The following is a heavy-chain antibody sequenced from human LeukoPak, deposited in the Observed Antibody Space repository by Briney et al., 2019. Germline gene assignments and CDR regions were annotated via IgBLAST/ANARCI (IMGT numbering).Heavy chain of an antibody. Sequence: PSETLSLTCTVSGGSISSSHYYWGWIRQPPGKGLEWIGSIYYSGSTYYNPSLKSRVTISVDRSKNQFSLKLSSVTAADTAVYYCARDFRGLIGDWGQGTLVTVSS. V-gene: IGHV4-39*07. CDR1: GGSISSSHYY. CDR3: ARDFRGLIGD. D-gene: IGHD3-10*01. CDR2: IYYSGST. J-gene: IGHJ4*02.